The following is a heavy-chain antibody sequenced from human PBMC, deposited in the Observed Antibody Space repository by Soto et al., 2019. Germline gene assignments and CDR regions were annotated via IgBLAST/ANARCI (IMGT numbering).Heavy chain of an antibody. V-gene: IGHV4-34*01. CDR3: ATYCSSPSCYHRGPFDY. Sequence: QVQLQQWGAGLLKSSETLSLTCVVRGASSSGHYWAWIRQPPGKGLEWIGEINPRGSTNYDPSLKSRVTISRDTSKDQFSLNLTSVTAADTAVYYCATYCSSPSCYHRGPFDYWGHGTQVTVSS. D-gene: IGHD2-2*01. CDR1: GASSSGHY. J-gene: IGHJ4*01. CDR2: INPRGST.